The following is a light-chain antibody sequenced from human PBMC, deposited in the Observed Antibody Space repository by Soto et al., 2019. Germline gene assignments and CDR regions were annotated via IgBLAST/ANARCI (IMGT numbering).Light chain of an antibody. CDR3: QQLKSYPIT. J-gene: IGKJ5*01. V-gene: IGKV1-9*01. CDR1: QGISSY. CDR2: AAF. Sequence: DIQLTQSPSFLSASVGDRVTIICRASQGISSYLAWYQQKPGKAPNLLIYAAFTLQSGVPSRFSGSGSGTEFTLTISSLQPEDFATYYCQQLKSYPITFGQGTRLEIK.